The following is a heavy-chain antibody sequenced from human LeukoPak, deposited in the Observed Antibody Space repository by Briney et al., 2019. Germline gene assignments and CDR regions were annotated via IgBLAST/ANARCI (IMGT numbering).Heavy chain of an antibody. V-gene: IGHV4-59*01. Sequence: PSETLSLTCTVSGGSISSYYWSWIRQPPGKGLEWIGYIYYTGSTDSNASLKSRVTISVDTSKNQFSLKLSSVTAADTAVYYCARGSRSRLGYYYHYMDVWGKGTTVTVSS. J-gene: IGHJ6*03. CDR2: IYYTGST. CDR3: ARGSRSRLGYYYHYMDV. CDR1: GGSISSYY. D-gene: IGHD6-6*01.